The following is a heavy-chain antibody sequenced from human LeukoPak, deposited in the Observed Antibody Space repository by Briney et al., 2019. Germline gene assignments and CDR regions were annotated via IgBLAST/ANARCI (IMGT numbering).Heavy chain of an antibody. Sequence: QAGGSLRLSCAASGFTFSSYGMHRVRQAPGKGLEWVAFIRYDGSNKYYADSVKGRFTISRDNSKNTLYLQMNSLRAEDTAVYYCAKDIVFNSNGGFYYFDYWGQGTLVTVSS. J-gene: IGHJ4*02. CDR3: AKDIVFNSNGGFYYFDY. D-gene: IGHD4-11*01. V-gene: IGHV3-30*02. CDR2: IRYDGSNK. CDR1: GFTFSSYG.